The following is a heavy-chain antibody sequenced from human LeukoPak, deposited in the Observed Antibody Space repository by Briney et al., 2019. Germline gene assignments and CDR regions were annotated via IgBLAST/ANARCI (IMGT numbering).Heavy chain of an antibody. J-gene: IGHJ4*02. CDR2: IYTSGST. CDR3: ARDYLYSSGYYFDY. D-gene: IGHD6-19*01. V-gene: IGHV4-4*07. Sequence: SETLSLTCTVSGGSISSYYWSWIRQPAGKGLEWIGRIYTSGSTNYNPSLKSRVTMSVDTSKNQFSLKLSSVTAADTAVYYCARDYLYSSGYYFDYWGQGTLVTVSS. CDR1: GGSISSYY.